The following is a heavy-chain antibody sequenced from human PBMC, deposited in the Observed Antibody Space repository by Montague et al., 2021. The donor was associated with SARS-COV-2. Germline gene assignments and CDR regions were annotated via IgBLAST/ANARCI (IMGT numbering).Heavy chain of an antibody. Sequence: SLRLSCAASGFTFSSYAMSWVRQAPGKGLEWVSTISGSGGSTYYADSVKGRFTISRDNSKNTLYLQMNSLRAEDTAVYYCANGISTADWYFDLWGRGTLVTVSS. J-gene: IGHJ2*01. CDR1: GFTFSSYA. CDR2: ISGSGGST. D-gene: IGHD3-9*01. V-gene: IGHV3-23*01. CDR3: ANGISTADWYFDL.